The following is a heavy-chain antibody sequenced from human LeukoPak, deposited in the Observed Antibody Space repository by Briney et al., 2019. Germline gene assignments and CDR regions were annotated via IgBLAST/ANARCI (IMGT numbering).Heavy chain of an antibody. V-gene: IGHV1-18*01. Sequence: ASVKVSCKASGYTFTSYGISWVRQAPGQGLEWMGWISAYNGNTNYAQKLQGRVTMTTDTFTSTAYMELSSLRSEDTAVYYCARDGVGSYSGSYIDYWGQGTLVTVSS. D-gene: IGHD1-26*01. CDR3: ARDGVGSYSGSYIDY. CDR2: ISAYNGNT. CDR1: GYTFTSYG. J-gene: IGHJ4*02.